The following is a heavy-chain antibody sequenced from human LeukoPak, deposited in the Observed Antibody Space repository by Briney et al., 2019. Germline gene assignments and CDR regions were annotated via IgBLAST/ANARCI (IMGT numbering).Heavy chain of an antibody. CDR1: GFTFSSYA. D-gene: IGHD6-19*01. CDR2: ISGSGGST. V-gene: IGHV3-23*01. J-gene: IGHJ5*02. CDR3: AKSRSSGWYGRFDP. Sequence: PGGSLRLSCAASGFTFSSYAMSWVRQAPGKGLEWVSAISGSGGSTYYADSVKGRFTISRDNSKNTLYLQMNSLRAEDTAVYYCAKSRSSGWYGRFDPWGQGTLVTVSP.